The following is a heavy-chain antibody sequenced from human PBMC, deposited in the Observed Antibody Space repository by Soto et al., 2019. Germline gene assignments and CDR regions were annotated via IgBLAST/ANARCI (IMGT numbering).Heavy chain of an antibody. CDR2: IIPIFGTA. D-gene: IGHD1-26*01. CDR1: GGTFSTHA. Sequence: QVQLVQSGAEVKKPGSSVKVSCKASGGTFSTHAISWVRQAPGQGLEWMGGIIPIFGTANYAQKFQGRVTITGDKSKSTAYMEVRSLRSEDTAVYYCARGWETVGTTTPFAYWGQGTLVTVSS. J-gene: IGHJ4*02. V-gene: IGHV1-69*06. CDR3: ARGWETVGTTTPFAY.